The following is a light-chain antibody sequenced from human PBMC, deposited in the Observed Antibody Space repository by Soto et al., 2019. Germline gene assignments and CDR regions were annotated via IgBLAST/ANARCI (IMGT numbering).Light chain of an antibody. CDR2: DAF. CDR3: QQYGSSPFT. J-gene: IGKJ3*01. CDR1: QFIPIH. Sequence: EIVLTQSPPTLSLSPGERATLSCRASQFIPIHLAWYQQKPGQPPRLLIYDAFNRAAGIPARFSGSGSGTDFTLTISRLEPEDFAVYYCQQYGSSPFTFGPGTKVDIK. V-gene: IGKV3-20*01.